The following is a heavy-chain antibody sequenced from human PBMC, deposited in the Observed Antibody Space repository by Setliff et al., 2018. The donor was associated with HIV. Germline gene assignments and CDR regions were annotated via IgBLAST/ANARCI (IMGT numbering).Heavy chain of an antibody. CDR3: AKDKTEGAMGH. CDR1: GYTFTDYY. Sequence: ASVKVSCKASGYTFTDYYIHWVRQAPGQGLEWMGWIYPNTGGTNYAQKFQGRVTMTRDTSISTAYMELSRLRSDDTAVYYCAKDKTEGAMGHWGQGTLVTVSS. V-gene: IGHV1-2*02. D-gene: IGHD1-26*01. CDR2: IYPNTGGT. J-gene: IGHJ4*02.